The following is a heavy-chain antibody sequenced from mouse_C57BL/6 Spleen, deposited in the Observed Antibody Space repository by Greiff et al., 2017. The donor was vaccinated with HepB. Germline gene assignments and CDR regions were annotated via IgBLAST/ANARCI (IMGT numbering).Heavy chain of an antibody. V-gene: IGHV1-62-2*01. D-gene: IGHD3-2*02. J-gene: IGHJ3*01. CDR3: ARYEDRTGQENWFAY. CDR1: GYTFTEYT. CDR2: FYPGSGSI. Sequence: QVQLKQSGAELVKPGASVKLSCKASGYTFTEYTIHWVKQRSGQGLEWIGWFYPGSGSIKYNEKFKDKATLTADKSSSTAYLELSSVTSEDTAVYFCARYEDRTGQENWFAYWGQGTLVTVSA.